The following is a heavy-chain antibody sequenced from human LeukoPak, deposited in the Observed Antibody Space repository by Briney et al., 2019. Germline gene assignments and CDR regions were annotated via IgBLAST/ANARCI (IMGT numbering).Heavy chain of an antibody. Sequence: GRSLRLSCAASGFTFSDYYMSWIRQAPGKGLEWVSYISSSGSTIYYADSVKGRFTISRDNAKNSLYLQMNSLRAEDTAVYYCARALVTANLYYFDYWGQGTLVTVPS. D-gene: IGHD2-21*02. J-gene: IGHJ4*02. CDR2: ISSSGSTI. CDR3: ARALVTANLYYFDY. V-gene: IGHV3-11*01. CDR1: GFTFSDYY.